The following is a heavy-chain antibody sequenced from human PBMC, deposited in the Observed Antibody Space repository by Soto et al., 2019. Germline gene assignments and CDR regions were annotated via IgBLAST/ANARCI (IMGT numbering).Heavy chain of an antibody. J-gene: IGHJ6*02. D-gene: IGHD6-19*01. CDR3: AKAGLSSGSQYYYYYYGMDV. V-gene: IGHV3-23*01. CDR2: ISGSGGSNK. Sequence: GTGLEWVSAISGSGGSNKYYADSVKGRFTISRDNSKNTLYLQMNSLRAEDTAVYYCAKAGLSSGSQYYYYYYGMDVWGQGTTVTVS.